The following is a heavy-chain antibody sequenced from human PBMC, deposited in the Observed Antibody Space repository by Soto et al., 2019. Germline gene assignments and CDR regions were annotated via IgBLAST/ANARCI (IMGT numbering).Heavy chain of an antibody. J-gene: IGHJ4*02. D-gene: IGHD3-9*01. CDR3: SSENSDWLFH. CDR1: GFTFGASA. Sequence: EVQLVESGGGLVQPGGSLKLSCAASGFTFGASALQWIRQASGKGLEWLGRIGSKGESYATTYAASVKGRLTISIDASKKTGYLQMNTLESKDTAVYYCSSENSDWLFHRGRGTLVSVS. V-gene: IGHV3-73*02. CDR2: IGSKGESYAT.